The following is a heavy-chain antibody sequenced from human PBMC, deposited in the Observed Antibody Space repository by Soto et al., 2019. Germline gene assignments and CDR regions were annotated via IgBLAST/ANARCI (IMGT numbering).Heavy chain of an antibody. J-gene: IGHJ6*02. D-gene: IGHD2-15*01. V-gene: IGHV1-3*01. CDR2: INAGNGNT. CDR3: ERSPRSDGNYYYGMDV. Sequence: QVQLVQSGAEVKKPGASVKVSCKASGYTFINYAIHWVRQAPGQRLEWMGWINAGNGNTHYSQKFQGRVTITSDTSATTTNMYVGSLTSGDTTVYYCERSPRSDGNYYYGMDVWGQGTTVTVSS. CDR1: GYTFINYA.